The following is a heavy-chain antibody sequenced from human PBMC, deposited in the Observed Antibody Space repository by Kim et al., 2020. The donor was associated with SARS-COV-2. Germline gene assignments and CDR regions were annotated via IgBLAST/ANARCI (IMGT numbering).Heavy chain of an antibody. CDR3: ARDLRNYGLGYYYYGMEV. CDR1: GFTFSSYS. Sequence: GGSLRLSCAASGFTFSSYSMNWVRQAPGKGLEWVSYNSSSSSTIYYADSVKGRFTICRDNAKNLLYLQMKSLKDEDTAVYYCARDLRNYGLGYYYYGMEVWGQGTTVTVSS. J-gene: IGHJ6*02. CDR2: NSSSSSTI. V-gene: IGHV3-48*02. D-gene: IGHD1-7*01.